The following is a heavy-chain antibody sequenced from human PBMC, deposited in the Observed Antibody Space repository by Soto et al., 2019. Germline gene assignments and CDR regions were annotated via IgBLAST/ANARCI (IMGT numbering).Heavy chain of an antibody. Sequence: KPSETLSLTCAVSGYSISSGYYWGWIRQPPGKGLEWIGSIYHSGSTYYNPSLKSRVTISVDTSKNQFSLKLSSVTAADTAVYYCAREGPLRYDILTGYYPFDYWGQGTLVTVSS. D-gene: IGHD3-9*01. J-gene: IGHJ4*02. CDR3: AREGPLRYDILTGYYPFDY. CDR1: GYSISSGYY. V-gene: IGHV4-38-2*02. CDR2: IYHSGST.